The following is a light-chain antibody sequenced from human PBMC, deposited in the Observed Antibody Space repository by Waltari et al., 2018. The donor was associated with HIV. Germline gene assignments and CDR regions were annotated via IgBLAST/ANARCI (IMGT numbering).Light chain of an antibody. CDR1: FSNIGSNT. CDR3: AVWDDSLSEYV. V-gene: IGLV1-44*01. J-gene: IGLJ1*01. Sequence: QSVLTQPPSASGAPGQRVTISCSGSFSNIGSNTVNWYQQLPGTAPSLLIYGSSRLASGVPDRFSVARSDTSGSLDISGLHSEDEGDYYCAVWDDSLSEYVFATGTKVFVL. CDR2: GSS.